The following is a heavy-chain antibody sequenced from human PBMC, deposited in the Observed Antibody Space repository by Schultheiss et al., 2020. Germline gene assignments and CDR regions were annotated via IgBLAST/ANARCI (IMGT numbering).Heavy chain of an antibody. D-gene: IGHD3-10*01. Sequence: SETLSLTCTVSGGSISSSSYYWGWIRQPPGKGLEWIGSIYYSGSTYYNPSLKSRVTISVDTSKNQFSLKLSSVTAADTAVYYCARDRSYGSGSAPDFWGQGTLVTVSS. J-gene: IGHJ4*02. CDR1: GGSISSSSYY. CDR3: ARDRSYGSGSAPDF. CDR2: IYYSGST. V-gene: IGHV4-39*02.